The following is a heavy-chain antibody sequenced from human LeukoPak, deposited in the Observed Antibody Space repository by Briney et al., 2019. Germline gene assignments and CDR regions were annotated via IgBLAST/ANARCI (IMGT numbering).Heavy chain of an antibody. CDR3: ARGGWTMVRNYYYMDV. CDR2: ISAYNGNT. V-gene: IGHV1-18*01. D-gene: IGHD3-10*01. Sequence: ASVKVSCKASGYSFTSYGISWVRQAPGQGLEWMGWISAYNGNTNYAQKLQGRVTMTTDTSTSTAYMELRSLRSDDTAVYYCARGGWTMVRNYYYMDVWGKGTTVTVSS. CDR1: GYSFTSYG. J-gene: IGHJ6*03.